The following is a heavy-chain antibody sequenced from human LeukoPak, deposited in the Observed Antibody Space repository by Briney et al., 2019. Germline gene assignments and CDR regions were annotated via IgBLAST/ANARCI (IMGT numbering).Heavy chain of an antibody. D-gene: IGHD3-22*01. V-gene: IGHV1-2*02. Sequence: ASVKVSCKASGYTFTGYYMHWVRQAPGQGLEWMGWINPNSGGTNYAQKFQGRVTMTRDTSISTAYMELSRLRSDDTAVYYCARVSYYYDSSGYYVNDAFDIWGQGTMVTVSS. J-gene: IGHJ3*02. CDR3: ARVSYYYDSSGYYVNDAFDI. CDR2: INPNSGGT. CDR1: GYTFTGYY.